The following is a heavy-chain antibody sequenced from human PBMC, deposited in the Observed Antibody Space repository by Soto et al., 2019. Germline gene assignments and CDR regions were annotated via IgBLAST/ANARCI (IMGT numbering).Heavy chain of an antibody. CDR2: ISAYNGNT. Sequence: ASVKVSCKASGYTFTSYGISWVRQAPGQGLEWMGWISAYNGNTNYAQKLQGRVTMTTDTSTSTAYMELRSLRSDDTAVYYCARDSVYSRTQWWADFDIWGQGTMVTVS. V-gene: IGHV1-18*01. CDR3: ARDSVYSRTQWWADFDI. CDR1: GYTFTSYG. D-gene: IGHD6-13*01. J-gene: IGHJ3*02.